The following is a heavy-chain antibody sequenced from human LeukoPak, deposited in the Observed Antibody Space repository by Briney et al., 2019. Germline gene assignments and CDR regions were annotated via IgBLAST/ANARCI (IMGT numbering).Heavy chain of an antibody. V-gene: IGHV4-39*07. CDR2: FYYRGST. CDR1: GGSISSHSYY. D-gene: IGHD2-21*02. J-gene: IGHJ5*02. CDR3: AREEYCGADCYSGFDH. Sequence: SETLSLTCTVSGGSISSHSYYWGWIRQPPGKGLEWIGTFYYRGSTYYNPSLKSRVTISVDTSKNQFSLELSSVTAADTAIYYCAREEYCGADCYSGFDHWGQGTLVTVSS.